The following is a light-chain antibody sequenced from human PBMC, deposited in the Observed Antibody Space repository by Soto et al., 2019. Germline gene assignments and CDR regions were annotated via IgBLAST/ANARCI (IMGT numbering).Light chain of an antibody. CDR1: QDIRNF. CDR3: QKYSSVPV. Sequence: DIQMTQSPTSLSASVGDRVTITCRASQDIRNFVAWYQQKPGRAPKLLIYAASTLQSGVPSRFSGSGSGTDFTLTINILKPEDVATYSGQKYSSVPVFGPGTKVEIK. J-gene: IGKJ3*01. CDR2: AAS. V-gene: IGKV1-27*01.